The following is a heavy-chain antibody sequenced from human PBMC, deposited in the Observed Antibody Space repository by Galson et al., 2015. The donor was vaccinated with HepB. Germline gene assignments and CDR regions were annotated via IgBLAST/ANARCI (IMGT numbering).Heavy chain of an antibody. D-gene: IGHD2-21*02. V-gene: IGHV5-10-1*01. CDR3: ASPNQGDSNENYYYYGMDV. Sequence: QSGAEVKKPGESLKISCKGSGYSFTSYWIGWVRQMPGKGLEWMGIIYPSDSYTNYSPSFQGHVTISADKSISTAYLQWSSLKASDTAMYYCASPNQGDSNENYYYYGMDVWGQGTTVTVSS. J-gene: IGHJ6*02. CDR2: IYPSDSYT. CDR1: GYSFTSYW.